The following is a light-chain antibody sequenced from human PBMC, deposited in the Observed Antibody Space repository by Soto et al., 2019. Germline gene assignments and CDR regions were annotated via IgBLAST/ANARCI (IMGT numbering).Light chain of an antibody. J-gene: IGKJ1*01. CDR3: QQYGSLSWT. Sequence: EILLTQYPDTLSWSPGERATLSCRGSQTVSSNYLAWCQQKPGQAPRILIFGASGRATGIPERLSGSGYGTDLTITISRMETEDFEVYYCQQYGSLSWTFGHGTKVDIK. V-gene: IGKV3-20*01. CDR1: QTVSSNY. CDR2: GAS.